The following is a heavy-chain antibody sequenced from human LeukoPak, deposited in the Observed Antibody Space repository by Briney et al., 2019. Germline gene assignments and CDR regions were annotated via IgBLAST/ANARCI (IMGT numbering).Heavy chain of an antibody. CDR2: MNPNSGNT. D-gene: IGHD2-2*02. J-gene: IGHJ4*02. V-gene: IGHV1-8*01. CDR3: ARGPPSPTYLYR. Sequence: GSVTVSCKASGYTFTSYDINWVRQAPGQGLEWMGWMNPNSGNTGYAQKFQGRVTMTRNTSISTAYMELSSLGSEDTAVYYCARGPPSPTYLYRWGQGTLVTVSS. CDR1: GYTFTSYD.